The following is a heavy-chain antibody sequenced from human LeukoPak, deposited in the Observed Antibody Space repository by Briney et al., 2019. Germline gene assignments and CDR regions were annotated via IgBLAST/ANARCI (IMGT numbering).Heavy chain of an antibody. D-gene: IGHD6-13*01. J-gene: IGHJ4*02. CDR1: GFTFSNFS. CDR2: VSGGGGST. Sequence: GGSLRLFCAASGFTFSNFSMNWGPQAPGKGLEWVSVVSGGGGSTYYAASVKGRFPISRENSKNTVSLQINSLRVEDTALYYCAEDWSIYSNTFYFDSWGQGTQVTVSS. V-gene: IGHV3-23*01. CDR3: AEDWSIYSNTFYFDS.